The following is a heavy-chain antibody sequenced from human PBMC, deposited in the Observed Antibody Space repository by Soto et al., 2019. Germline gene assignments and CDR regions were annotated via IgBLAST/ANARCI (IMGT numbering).Heavy chain of an antibody. D-gene: IGHD2-2*01. Sequence: EVQLLESGGGLVQPGGSLRLSCAASGFTFSSYAMSWVRQAPGKGLEWVSAISGSGGSTYYADSVKGRFTISRDNSKNALYLQMNSLRAEDKAVYYCAKVGPAAIKGDYWGQGTLVTVSS. CDR1: GFTFSSYA. CDR3: AKVGPAAIKGDY. CDR2: ISGSGGST. V-gene: IGHV3-23*01. J-gene: IGHJ4*02.